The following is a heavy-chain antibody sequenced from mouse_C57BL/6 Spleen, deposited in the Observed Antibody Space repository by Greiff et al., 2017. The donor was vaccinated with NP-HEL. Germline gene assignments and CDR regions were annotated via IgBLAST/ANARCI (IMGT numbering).Heavy chain of an antibody. D-gene: IGHD1-1*01. CDR1: GYTFTSYW. J-gene: IGHJ2*01. V-gene: IGHV1-59*01. CDR2: IDPSDSYT. CDR3: ASYYYGSRGNFDY. Sequence: VQLQQSGAELVRPGTSVKLSCKASGYTFTSYWMHWVKQRPGQGLEWIGVIDPSDSYTNYNQKFKGKATLTVDTSSSTAYMQLSSLTSEDSAVYYCASYYYGSRGNFDYWGQGTTLTVSS.